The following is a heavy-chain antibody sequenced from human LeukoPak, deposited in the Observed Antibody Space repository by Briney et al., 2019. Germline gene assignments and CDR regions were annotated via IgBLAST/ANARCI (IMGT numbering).Heavy chain of an antibody. CDR2: ISGSAGST. V-gene: IGHV3-23*01. J-gene: IGHJ4*02. D-gene: IGHD5-12*01. CDR1: GFTFSSYA. CDR3: AKAYERQRVGGPPYYFDY. Sequence: GGSLRLFCVASGFTFSSYAMSWVRQAPGKGLEWVSGISGSAGSTYYADSVKGRFTISRDNSKNTLYLEMNSLRAEDTAVYYCAKAYERQRVGGPPYYFDYWGQGTLLTVSS.